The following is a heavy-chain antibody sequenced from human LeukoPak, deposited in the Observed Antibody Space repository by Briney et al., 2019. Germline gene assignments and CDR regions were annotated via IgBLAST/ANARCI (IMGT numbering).Heavy chain of an antibody. CDR2: TYHSGST. CDR1: GGSISSGGYY. J-gene: IGHJ3*02. CDR3: ARGDTSPNAFDI. V-gene: IGHV4-30-2*01. Sequence: SETLSLTCTVSGGSISSGGYYWSWIRQPPGKGLEWIGYTYHSGSTYYNPSLKSRVTISVDRSKNQFSLKLSSVTAADTAVYYCARGDTSPNAFDIWGQGTMVTVSS.